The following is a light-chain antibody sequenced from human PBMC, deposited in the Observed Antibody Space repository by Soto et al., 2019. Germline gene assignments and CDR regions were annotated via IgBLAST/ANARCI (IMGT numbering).Light chain of an antibody. CDR1: ASDIGAYNF. CDR2: EVY. CDR3: TSFAGSDKLI. J-gene: IGLJ2*01. Sequence: QSVLTQPPSASGSPGQSATISCTGAASDIGAYNFVSWYQQYPGKAPKLMIYEVYKRPPGVPDRFSGSKSGNTASLTVSGLQPEDEADYYCTSFAGSDKLIFGGGTKLTVL. V-gene: IGLV2-8*01.